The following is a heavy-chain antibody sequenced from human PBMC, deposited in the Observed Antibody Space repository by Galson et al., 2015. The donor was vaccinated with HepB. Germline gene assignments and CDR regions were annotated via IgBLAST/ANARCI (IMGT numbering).Heavy chain of an antibody. Sequence: TLSLTCAVYGGSFSGHYWSWIRQPPGKGLEWIGEINHSGSTNYNPSLKSRVTISVDTSKNQFSLKLSSVTAADTAVYYCAREFYCSGGSCYYNWFDPWGQGTLVTVSS. V-gene: IGHV4-34*01. CDR2: INHSGST. D-gene: IGHD2-15*01. CDR3: AREFYCSGGSCYYNWFDP. J-gene: IGHJ5*02. CDR1: GGSFSGHY.